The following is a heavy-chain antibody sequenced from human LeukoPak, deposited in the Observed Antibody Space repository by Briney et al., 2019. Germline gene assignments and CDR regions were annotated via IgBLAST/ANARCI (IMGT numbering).Heavy chain of an antibody. J-gene: IGHJ4*02. D-gene: IGHD1-26*01. CDR3: ARVPDSGSYTWGDY. Sequence: PGGSLRLSCAASGFTVSSNYMSWVRQAPGKGLEWVSVIYSGGSTYYADSVKGRFTISRDNSKNTLYLQMNSLRAEDTAVYYCARVPDSGSYTWGDYWGQGTLVTVPS. V-gene: IGHV3-66*01. CDR1: GFTVSSNY. CDR2: IYSGGST.